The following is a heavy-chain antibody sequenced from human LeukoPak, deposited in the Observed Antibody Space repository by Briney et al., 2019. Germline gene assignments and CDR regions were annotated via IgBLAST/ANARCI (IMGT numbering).Heavy chain of an antibody. CDR1: GYSISSGYY. Sequence: SETLSLTCTVSGYSISSGYYWGWIRQPPGKGLEWIGSIYHSGSTYYNPSLKSRVTISVDTSKNQFSLKLSSVTAADTAVYYCAREGGSRSSSAPLDYWGQGTLVTVSS. CDR3: AREGGSRSSSAPLDY. V-gene: IGHV4-38-2*02. D-gene: IGHD6-6*01. CDR2: IYHSGST. J-gene: IGHJ4*02.